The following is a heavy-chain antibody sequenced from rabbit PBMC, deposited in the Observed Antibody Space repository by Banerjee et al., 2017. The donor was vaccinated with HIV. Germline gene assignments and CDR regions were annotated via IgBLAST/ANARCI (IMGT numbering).Heavy chain of an antibody. D-gene: IGHD6-1*01. CDR3: ARAGNIVTGAGYDAMTYFNL. CDR2: IYAGKGST. Sequence: QLKETGGGLVQPGGSLTLSCKASGFDFSDYYMSWVRQAPGKGLEWIGIIYAGKGSTYYASWVNGRFTISSDNAQNTVDLQMNSLTAADTATYFCARAGNIVTGAGYDAMTYFNLWGPGTLVTVS. CDR1: GFDFSDYY. V-gene: IGHV1S7*01. J-gene: IGHJ4*01.